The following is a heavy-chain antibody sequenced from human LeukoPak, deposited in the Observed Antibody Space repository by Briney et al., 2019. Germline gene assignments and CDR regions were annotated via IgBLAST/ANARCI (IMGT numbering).Heavy chain of an antibody. D-gene: IGHD6-13*01. CDR1: GFTFSSIG. CDR2: ISYDGSNK. Sequence: GGSLSLSCVASGFTFSSIGTHWDRQAQANWLGWVAVISYDGSNKYYADSVKGRFTISRDNSKNTLYLQMNRLRAEDTAVYYCAKDLGGRSAGLDYWGQGTLVTVSS. CDR3: AKDLGGRSAGLDY. J-gene: IGHJ4*02. V-gene: IGHV3-30*18.